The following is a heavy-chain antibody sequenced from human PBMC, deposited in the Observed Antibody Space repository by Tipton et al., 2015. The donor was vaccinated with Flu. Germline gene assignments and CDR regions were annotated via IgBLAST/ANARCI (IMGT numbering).Heavy chain of an antibody. J-gene: IGHJ6*02. CDR1: GGSFSGYN. D-gene: IGHD6-19*01. CDR3: ARSFRVAVVGGMDV. CDR2: IDHSGTT. Sequence: TLSLTCAVSGGSFSGYNCNWFRQSPEKGLEWIGEIDHSGTTYYNPSLKSRVTISLDASNNHVSLTVRSVTAADTAVYYCARSFRVAVVGGMDVWGQGTTASVSS. V-gene: IGHV4-34*01.